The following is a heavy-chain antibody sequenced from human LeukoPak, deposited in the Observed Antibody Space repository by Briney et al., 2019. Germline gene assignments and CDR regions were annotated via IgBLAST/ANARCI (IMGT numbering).Heavy chain of an antibody. CDR1: GFTFDDYG. Sequence: GGSLRLSCAASGFTFDDYGMSWVRQAPGKGLEWVSGINWNGGSTGYADSVKGRFTISRDNAKNSLYLQMNSLRAEHTAFYYCARDDYDSSGLDDGFDIWGQGTMVTVSS. D-gene: IGHD3-22*01. CDR3: ARDDYDSSGLDDGFDI. J-gene: IGHJ3*02. V-gene: IGHV3-20*04. CDR2: INWNGGST.